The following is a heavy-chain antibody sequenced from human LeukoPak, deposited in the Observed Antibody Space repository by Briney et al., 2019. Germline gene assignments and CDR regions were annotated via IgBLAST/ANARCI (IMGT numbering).Heavy chain of an antibody. J-gene: IGHJ4*02. Sequence: ASVKVSRKASGYTFTSYGISWVRQAPGQGLEWMGWISAYNGNTNYAQKVQGRVTMTTDTSTSTAYMELRSLGSDDTAVYYCARDYYDSSGYLRDYWGQGTLVTVSS. D-gene: IGHD3-22*01. V-gene: IGHV1-18*01. CDR1: GYTFTSYG. CDR3: ARDYYDSSGYLRDY. CDR2: ISAYNGNT.